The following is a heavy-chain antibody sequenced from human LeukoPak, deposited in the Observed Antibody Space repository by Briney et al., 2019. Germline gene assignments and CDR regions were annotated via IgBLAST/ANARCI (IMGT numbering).Heavy chain of an antibody. D-gene: IGHD1-26*01. V-gene: IGHV4-39*07. CDR1: GGSIRSSYYY. CDR3: ARTLDGAGGYFDY. Sequence: PSETLSLTCTVSGGSIRSSYYYWGWIRQPPGKGLEWIGSIYDSGSTYYNPSLKSRVTISVDTSRNQFSLKLSSVTAADTAVYYCARTLDGAGGYFDYWGQGTLVTVSS. J-gene: IGHJ4*02. CDR2: IYDSGST.